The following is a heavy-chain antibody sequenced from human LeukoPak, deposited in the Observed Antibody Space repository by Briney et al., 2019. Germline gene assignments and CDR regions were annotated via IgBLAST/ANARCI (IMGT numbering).Heavy chain of an antibody. V-gene: IGHV3-7*01. CDR3: ARDKVTY. J-gene: IGHJ4*02. CDR2: INKDGSEI. CDR1: GFTFDDYG. Sequence: SGGSLRLSCAASGFTFDDYGMSWVRQAPGKGLEWVAHINKDGSEIYYVDSVKGRFTISRDNAKSSLSLQMNSLRVEDTAVYYCARDKVTYWGQGILVTVSS.